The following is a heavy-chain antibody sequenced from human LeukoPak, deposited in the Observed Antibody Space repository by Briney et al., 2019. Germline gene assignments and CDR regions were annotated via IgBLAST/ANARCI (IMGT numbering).Heavy chain of an antibody. CDR2: IYHSGST. Sequence: SETLSLTCAVSGGSISGSNWWSWVRQPPGKGLEWIGEIYHSGSTNYNPSLKSRATISVDKSKNQFSLKLSSVTAADTAVYYCARGGPTYYDFWSGYYPFDPWGQGTLVTVSS. CDR1: GGSISGSNW. J-gene: IGHJ5*02. V-gene: IGHV4-4*02. CDR3: ARGGPTYYDFWSGYYPFDP. D-gene: IGHD3-3*01.